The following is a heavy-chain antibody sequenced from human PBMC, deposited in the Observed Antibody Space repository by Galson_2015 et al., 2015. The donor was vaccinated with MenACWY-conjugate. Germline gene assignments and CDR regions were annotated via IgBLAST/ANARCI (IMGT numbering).Heavy chain of an antibody. V-gene: IGHV4-4*02. J-gene: IGHJ1*01. D-gene: IGHD2-21*02. CDR1: GDSISSNVW. CDR2: ISHTGST. Sequence: ETLSLTCAISGDSISSNVWWNWVRQPPGEGLEWIAEISHTGSTNYNPSLKSRVTMSVDKSKNQFSLDLSSVTAADTAVYYCARRLRSDYYCFQHWGQGTLVTVSS. CDR3: ARRLRSDYYCFQH.